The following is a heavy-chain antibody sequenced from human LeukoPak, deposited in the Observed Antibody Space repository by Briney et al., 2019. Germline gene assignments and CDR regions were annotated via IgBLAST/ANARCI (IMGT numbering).Heavy chain of an antibody. CDR1: GFSFDNYA. CDR2: INSDGSST. J-gene: IGHJ5*02. D-gene: IGHD2-2*01. CDR3: ARELRGYCSSTSCSAVWFDP. V-gene: IGHV3-74*01. Sequence: GGSLRLSCAASGFSFDNYAMNWVRQSPGKGLVWVSRINSDGSSTSYADSVKGRFTISRDNAKNTLYLQMNSLRAEDTAVYYCARELRGYCSSTSCSAVWFDPWGQGTLVTVSS.